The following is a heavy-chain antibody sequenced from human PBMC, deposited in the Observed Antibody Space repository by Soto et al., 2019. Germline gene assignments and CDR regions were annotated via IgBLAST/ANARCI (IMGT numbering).Heavy chain of an antibody. CDR2: IYHSGGA. J-gene: IGHJ6*02. CDR1: GDSITSGGYY. CDR3: ARDYYGAGSQYYYYGMEV. D-gene: IGHD3-10*01. V-gene: IGHV4-31*03. Sequence: LSLTCTVSGDSITSGGYYWSWLRQQPGKGLEWIGYIYHSGGASYNPSLRGRAVISIDTSKNQFFLRMNAVTAADTATYYCARDYYGAGSQYYYYGMEVWGQGTTVTVSS.